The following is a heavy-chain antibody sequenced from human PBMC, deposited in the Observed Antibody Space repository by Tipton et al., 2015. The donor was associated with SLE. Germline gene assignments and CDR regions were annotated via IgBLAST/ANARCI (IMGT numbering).Heavy chain of an antibody. CDR1: GYTFTKYG. D-gene: IGHD4-17*01. V-gene: IGHV1-18*01. CDR2: INTYNGNT. CDR3: ARETVTGPSYYFDY. J-gene: IGHJ4*02. Sequence: QLVQSGVEVKKPGASVRVSCKASGYTFTKYGISWIRQAPGQGLEWLGWINTYNGNTNYAQKLQGRVTMTTDTSTTTAYLELTSLRSDDSALYYCARETVTGPSYYFDYWGQGSLVTVSS.